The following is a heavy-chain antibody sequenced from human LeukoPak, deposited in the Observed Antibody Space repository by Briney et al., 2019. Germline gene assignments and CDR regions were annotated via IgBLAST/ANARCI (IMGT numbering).Heavy chain of an antibody. Sequence: PGGSLRLSCAASGFTFSSYSMNWVRQAPGKGLEWVSYISSSSSTIYYADSVKGRFTTSRDKAKNTLYLQMNGLRAEDTAVYYCAKRRYNWNYLVHWGQGTLVTVSS. CDR1: GFTFSSYS. J-gene: IGHJ4*02. D-gene: IGHD1-20*01. V-gene: IGHV3-48*01. CDR2: ISSSSSTI. CDR3: AKRRYNWNYLVH.